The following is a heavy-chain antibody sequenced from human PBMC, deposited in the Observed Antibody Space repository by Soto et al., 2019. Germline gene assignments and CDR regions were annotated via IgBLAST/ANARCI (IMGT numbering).Heavy chain of an antibody. CDR1: GFNVKTTY. CDR3: AREYSYSYPA. Sequence: GSLRLSCAASGFNVKTTYMTWVRQAPGEGLEWVSVIHNSGATYYADSVKGRFAISKDNSKNTVYLQMSSLRAEDTAMYYCAREYSYSYPAWGQGTLVTVSS. V-gene: IGHV3-53*01. CDR2: IHNSGAT. J-gene: IGHJ1*01. D-gene: IGHD2-21*01.